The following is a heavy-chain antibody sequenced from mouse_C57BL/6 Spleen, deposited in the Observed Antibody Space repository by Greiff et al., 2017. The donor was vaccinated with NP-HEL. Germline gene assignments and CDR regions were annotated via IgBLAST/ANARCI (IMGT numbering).Heavy chain of an antibody. D-gene: IGHD2-1*01. V-gene: IGHV5-15*01. Sequence: EVKLVESGGGLVQPGGSLKLSCAASGFTFSDYGMAWVRQAPRKGPEWVAFISNLAYSIYYADTVTGRFTISRENAKNTLYLEMSSLRSEDTAMYYCARRSYGNYWYFDVWGTGTTVTVSS. CDR2: ISNLAYSI. J-gene: IGHJ1*03. CDR1: GFTFSDYG. CDR3: ARRSYGNYWYFDV.